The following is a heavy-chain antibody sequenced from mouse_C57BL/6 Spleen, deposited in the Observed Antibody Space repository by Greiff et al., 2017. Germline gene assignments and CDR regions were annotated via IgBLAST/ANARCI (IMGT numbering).Heavy chain of an antibody. CDR2: IDPSDSYT. CDR1: GYTFTSYW. CDR3: ARGGWGGFDY. Sequence: VQLQQPGAELVMPGASVKLSCKASGYTFTSYWMHWVKQRPGQGLEWIGEIDPSDSYTNYNQKFKGKSTLTVDKSSSTAYMQLSSLTSEDSAVYYCARGGWGGFDYWGQGTTLTVSS. V-gene: IGHV1-69*01. J-gene: IGHJ2*01. D-gene: IGHD1-1*02.